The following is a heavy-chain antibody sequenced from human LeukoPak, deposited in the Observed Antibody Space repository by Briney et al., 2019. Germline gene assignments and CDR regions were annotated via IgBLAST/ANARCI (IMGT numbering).Heavy chain of an antibody. Sequence: GASVKVSCKASGGTFSSYAISWVRQAPGQGLEWMGGIIPIFGTANYAQKFQGRATITADESTSTAYMELSSLRSEDTAVYYCARDRITIFGVVIPHNDAFDIWGQGTMVTVSS. CDR3: ARDRITIFGVVIPHNDAFDI. J-gene: IGHJ3*02. V-gene: IGHV1-69*13. D-gene: IGHD3-3*01. CDR2: IIPIFGTA. CDR1: GGTFSSYA.